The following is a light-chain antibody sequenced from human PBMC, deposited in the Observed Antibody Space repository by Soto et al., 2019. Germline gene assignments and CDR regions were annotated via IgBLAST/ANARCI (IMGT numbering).Light chain of an antibody. V-gene: IGKV3-15*01. CDR2: GAS. Sequence: EIVMTQSPGTLSVSPGQRATLSCRASQSVSSNFAWYQQKPGQAPRLLIYGASTRATGIPARFSGSGSGTEFTLTISSLQSEDFAVYYCQQYSIWRTFGQGTKVDIK. CDR1: QSVSSN. CDR3: QQYSIWRT. J-gene: IGKJ1*01.